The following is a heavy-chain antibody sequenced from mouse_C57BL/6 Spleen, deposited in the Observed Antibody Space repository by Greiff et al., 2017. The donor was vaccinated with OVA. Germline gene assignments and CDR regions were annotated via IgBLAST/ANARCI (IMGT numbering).Heavy chain of an antibody. CDR2: ISSGSSTI. CDR1: GFTFSDYG. CDR3: AREGNPAWFAY. J-gene: IGHJ3*01. Sequence: DVKLVESGGGLVKPGGSLKLSCAASGFTFSDYGMHWVRQAPEKGLEWVAYISSGSSTIYYADTVKGRFTISRDNAKNTLFLQMTSLRSEDTAMYYCAREGNPAWFAYWGQGTLVTVSA. V-gene: IGHV5-17*01. D-gene: IGHD2-1*01.